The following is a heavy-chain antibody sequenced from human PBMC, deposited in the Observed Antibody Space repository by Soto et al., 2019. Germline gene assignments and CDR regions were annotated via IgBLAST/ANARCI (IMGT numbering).Heavy chain of an antibody. J-gene: IGHJ6*02. V-gene: IGHV4-34*01. CDR3: ARAIGTSSSHYYYGMDV. D-gene: IGHD6-6*01. CDR2: INHSGST. CDR1: GGSFSGYY. Sequence: SETLSLTCAVYGGSFSGYYCSWMRQPPGKGLEWIGEINHSGSTNYNPSLKSRVTISVDTSKNQFSLKLSSVTAADTAVYYCARAIGTSSSHYYYGMDVWGQGTTVTVSS.